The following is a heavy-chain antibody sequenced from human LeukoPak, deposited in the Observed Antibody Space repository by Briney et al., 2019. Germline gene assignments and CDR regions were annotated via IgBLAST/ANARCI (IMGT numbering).Heavy chain of an antibody. CDR1: GFTFSSYW. D-gene: IGHD1-14*01. CDR2: IKQDGSEN. Sequence: AGSLRLSCAASGFTFSSYWMSWVRQAPAKGQERVANIKQDGSENYYVDSVKGRFTISRDNAKNSLYLQMNSLRAEDTAVYDCARDNPQRGGGWYFDLWGRGTLVTVSS. J-gene: IGHJ2*01. CDR3: ARDNPQRGGGWYFDL. V-gene: IGHV3-7*01.